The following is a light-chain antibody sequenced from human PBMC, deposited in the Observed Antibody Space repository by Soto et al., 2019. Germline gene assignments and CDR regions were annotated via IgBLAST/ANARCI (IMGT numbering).Light chain of an antibody. V-gene: IGKV3-15*01. CDR2: GAS. J-gene: IGKJ2*01. Sequence: EIVMTQSPASLSVSPAETATLSCRASQSISNSFAWYQQKPGQAPSLLIYGASTRATGIPARFSGSGSGTEFTLTISSLQSEDAALYYWQQYNNWRPRTFGQGTKLEIK. CDR3: QQYNNWRPRT. CDR1: QSISNS.